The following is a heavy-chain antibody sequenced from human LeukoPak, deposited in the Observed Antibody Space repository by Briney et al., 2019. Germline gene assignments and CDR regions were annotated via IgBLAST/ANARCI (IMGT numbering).Heavy chain of an antibody. CDR3: ARLGRYDYFIDY. D-gene: IGHD3-16*01. CDR1: GGSISSSTYY. CDR2: IYNSGST. Sequence: SETLSLTCSVSGGSISSSTYYWGWIRQPPGKGLEWIGNIYNSGSTYYNPSLKSRVTISVDTSKNQFSLKLTSVTAADTAVYYCARLGRYDYFIDYWGQGTLVTVSS. V-gene: IGHV4-39*07. J-gene: IGHJ4*02.